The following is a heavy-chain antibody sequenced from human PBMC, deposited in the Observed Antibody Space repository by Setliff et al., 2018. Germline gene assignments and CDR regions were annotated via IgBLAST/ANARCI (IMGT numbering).Heavy chain of an antibody. CDR1: GGTFSGAS. V-gene: IGHV4-59*01. J-gene: IGHJ4*02. D-gene: IGHD1-26*01. Sequence: SETLSLTCAASGGTFSGASIWSWIRQPPGKGLEFIGYVYYSGTAKYDPSLESRAIMSVDASKNQISLKLNSVTAADTAVYYCAKGGTYRYFDFWGQGALVTVSS. CDR3: AKGGTYRYFDF. CDR2: VYYSGTA.